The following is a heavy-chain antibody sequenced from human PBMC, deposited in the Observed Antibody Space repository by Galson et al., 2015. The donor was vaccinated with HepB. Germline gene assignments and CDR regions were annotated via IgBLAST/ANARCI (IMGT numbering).Heavy chain of an antibody. Sequence: QSGAEVKKPGESLRISCKGSGYRFTNYWIVWVRQMPGKGLEWMGNINPGDSGTRYSPSFQGQVTISADKSISTAYLQWSSLKASDTAMYYCARRFTSANYYYSGMDVWGQGTTVTVSS. V-gene: IGHV5-51*01. CDR1: GYRFTNYW. D-gene: IGHD3-3*01. CDR3: ARRFTSANYYYSGMDV. CDR2: INPGDSGT. J-gene: IGHJ6*02.